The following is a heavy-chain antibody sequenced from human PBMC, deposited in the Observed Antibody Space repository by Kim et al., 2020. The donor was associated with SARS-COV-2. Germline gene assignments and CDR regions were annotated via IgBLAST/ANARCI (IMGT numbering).Heavy chain of an antibody. Sequence: KYSQKFQGRVTITRDTSASTAYMELSSLRSEDTAVYYCARDVDSSSMDVWGQGTTVTVSS. V-gene: IGHV1-3*01. CDR3: ARDVDSSSMDV. D-gene: IGHD6-13*01. J-gene: IGHJ6*02.